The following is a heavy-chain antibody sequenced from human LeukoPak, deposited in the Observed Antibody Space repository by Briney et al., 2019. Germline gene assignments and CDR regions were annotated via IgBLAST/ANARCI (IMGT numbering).Heavy chain of an antibody. CDR1: GGSFSACY. CDR2: INHSGSS. CDR3: APRGDIEHSYVYGKWFDP. V-gene: IGHV4-34*01. Sequence: SETLSLTCAVYGGSFSACYWTWIRQPPGKGLEWIGEINHSGSSNYSSSLRSRVTISVDTSYKQFSLRLSSVTAADTAVYYCAPRGDIEHSYVYGKWFDPWGQGTRVTVSS. J-gene: IGHJ5*02. D-gene: IGHD5-18*01.